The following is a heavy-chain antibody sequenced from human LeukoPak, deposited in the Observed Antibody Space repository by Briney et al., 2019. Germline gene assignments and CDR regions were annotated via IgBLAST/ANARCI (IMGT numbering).Heavy chain of an antibody. D-gene: IGHD2-8*01. CDR1: GFTFSSYW. V-gene: IGHV3-74*01. CDR2: IKSDGSST. CDR3: ARVVSWGNLVDY. J-gene: IGHJ4*02. Sequence: PGGSLRLSCAASGFTFSSYWMHWVRHAPGKGLVWVSRIKSDGSSTSYAGSVKGRFTISRDNAKNSLYLQMNSLRAEDTAVYYCARVVSWGNLVDYWGQGTLVTVSS.